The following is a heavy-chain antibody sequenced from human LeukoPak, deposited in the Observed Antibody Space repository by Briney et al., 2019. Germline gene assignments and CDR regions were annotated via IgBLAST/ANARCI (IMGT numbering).Heavy chain of an antibody. CDR3: ARVGGQQFFDY. Sequence: SVKVSCKASGGTFSSYAISWVRQAPGQGLEWMGGIIPIFGTANYAHKFQGRVTITADESTRTAYMELSSLRSEDTAVYYCARVGGQQFFDYWGQGTLVTVSS. D-gene: IGHD6-13*01. CDR1: GGTFSSYA. V-gene: IGHV1-69*01. J-gene: IGHJ4*02. CDR2: IIPIFGTA.